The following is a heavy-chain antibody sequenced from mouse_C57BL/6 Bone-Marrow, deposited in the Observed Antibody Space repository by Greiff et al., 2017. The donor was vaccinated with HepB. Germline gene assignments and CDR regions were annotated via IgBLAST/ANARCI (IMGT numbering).Heavy chain of an antibody. CDR3: ARTFYDYDAMDY. Sequence: QVQLQQPGAELVKPGASVKLSCKASGYTFTSYWMHWVKQRPGQGLEWIGMIHPNSGSTNYNEKFKSKVTLTVDKSSSTAYMQLSSLTSEDSAVYYCARTFYDYDAMDYWGQGTSVTVSS. V-gene: IGHV1-64*01. J-gene: IGHJ4*01. CDR1: GYTFTSYW. CDR2: IHPNSGST. D-gene: IGHD2-10*01.